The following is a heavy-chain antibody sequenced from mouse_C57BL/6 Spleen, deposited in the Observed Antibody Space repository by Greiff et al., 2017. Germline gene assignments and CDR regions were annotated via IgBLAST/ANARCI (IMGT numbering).Heavy chain of an antibody. J-gene: IGHJ2*01. CDR1: GFTFSSYA. Sequence: EVKLEESGGGLVKPGGSLKLSCAASGFTFSSYAMSWVRQTPEKRLEWVATISDGGSYTYYPDNVKGRFTISRDNAKNNLYLQMSHLKSEDTAMYYCARDRVTGYFGYWGQGTTLTVSS. D-gene: IGHD4-1*01. V-gene: IGHV5-4*01. CDR3: ARDRVTGYFGY. CDR2: ISDGGSYT.